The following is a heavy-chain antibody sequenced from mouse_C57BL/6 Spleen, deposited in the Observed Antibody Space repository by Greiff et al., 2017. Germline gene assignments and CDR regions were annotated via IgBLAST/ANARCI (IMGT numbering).Heavy chain of an antibody. J-gene: IGHJ2*01. D-gene: IGHD2-10*02. CDR2: IGANSGGT. V-gene: IGHV1-72*01. Sequence: QVQLQQPGAELVKPGASVKLSCKASGYTFTSYWMHWVKQRPGRGLEWIGRIGANSGGTKYNEKFKSKATLTVDKPSSTAYMQLSSLTSEDSAVYYCARSYGNYFDYWGQGTTLTVSS. CDR1: GYTFTSYW. CDR3: ARSYGNYFDY.